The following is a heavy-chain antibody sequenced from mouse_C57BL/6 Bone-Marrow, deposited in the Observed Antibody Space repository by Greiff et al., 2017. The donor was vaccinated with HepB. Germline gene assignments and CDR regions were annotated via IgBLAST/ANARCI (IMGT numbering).Heavy chain of an antibody. D-gene: IGHD1-1*01. CDR3: ARGDYCSPYYAMDY. V-gene: IGHV1-69*01. CDR2: IDPSDSYT. CDR1: GYTFTSYW. J-gene: IGHJ4*01. Sequence: QVQLKQPGAELVMPGASVKLSCKASGYTFTSYWMHWVKQRPGQGLEWIGEIDPSDSYTNYNQKFKGKSTLTVDKSSSTAYMQLSSLTSEDSAVYYCARGDYCSPYYAMDYWGQGTSVTVSS.